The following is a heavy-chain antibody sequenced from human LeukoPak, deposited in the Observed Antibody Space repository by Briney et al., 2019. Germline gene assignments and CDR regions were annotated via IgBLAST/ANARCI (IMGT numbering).Heavy chain of an antibody. J-gene: IGHJ4*02. V-gene: IGHV3-23*01. CDR3: ADMVRGVSSSVDY. Sequence: QPGRSLRLSCASSGFPFSRYAMSWVRQAPGEGLEWVSALSGSGGSTYYADSVKGRFTISRDNSQNTLYLQMNSLRADDTAVYYCADMVRGVSSSVDYWGQGTLVTVSS. CDR1: GFPFSRYA. D-gene: IGHD3-10*01. CDR2: LSGSGGST.